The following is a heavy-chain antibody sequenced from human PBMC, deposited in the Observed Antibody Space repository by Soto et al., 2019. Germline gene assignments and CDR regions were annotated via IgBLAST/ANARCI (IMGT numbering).Heavy chain of an antibody. CDR3: ARSLSAARDY. CDR1: GFTFSSCE. CDR2: ISSSGSTI. Sequence: GGSLRLSCAASGFTFSSCEMNWVRQAPGKGLEWVSYISSSGSTIYYADSVKGRFTISRDNAKNSLYLQMNSLRAEDTAVYYCARSLSAARDYWGQGTLVTVSS. D-gene: IGHD6-6*01. V-gene: IGHV3-48*03. J-gene: IGHJ4*02.